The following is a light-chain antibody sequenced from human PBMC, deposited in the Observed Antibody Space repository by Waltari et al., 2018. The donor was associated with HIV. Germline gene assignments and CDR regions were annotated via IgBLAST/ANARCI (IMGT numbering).Light chain of an antibody. Sequence: QSVLTPPPSVSGAPGQRVAIPCTGSSSNLGDGYVVHWYQHLPGTAPKLPIYCNSNRTSGVPDRFSGSKSGTSASLAITGLQAEDEADYYGQSYDSSLSGSGVFGGGTKLTVL. CDR3: QSYDSSLSGSGV. V-gene: IGLV1-40*01. J-gene: IGLJ3*02. CDR2: CNS. CDR1: SSNLGDGYV.